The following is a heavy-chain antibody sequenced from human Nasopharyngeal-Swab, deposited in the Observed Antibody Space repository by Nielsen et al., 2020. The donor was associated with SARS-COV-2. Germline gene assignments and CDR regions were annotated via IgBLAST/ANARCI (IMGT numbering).Heavy chain of an antibody. CDR1: GFTFSNAW. J-gene: IGHJ4*02. V-gene: IGHV3-15*01. Sequence: GESLKISCAASGFTFSNAWMSWVRQTPGKGLEWVGRIKSKTDGGTTDCAAPVKGRFTISRDDSKNTLYLQMISLKTEDTAVYYCTTENLKNWGQGTLVTVSS. CDR3: TTENLKN. CDR2: IKSKTDGGTT.